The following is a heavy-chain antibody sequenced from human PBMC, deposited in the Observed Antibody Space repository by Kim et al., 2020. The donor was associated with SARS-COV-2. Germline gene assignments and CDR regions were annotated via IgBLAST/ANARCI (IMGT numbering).Heavy chain of an antibody. V-gene: IGHV3-64D*06. CDR1: GFTFSSYA. CDR2: ISSNGGST. D-gene: IGHD3-9*01. J-gene: IGHJ4*02. CDR3: VKDQEVGYFDWLSFDY. Sequence: GGSLRLSCSASGFTFSSYAMHWVRQAPGKGLEYVSAISSNGGSTYYADSVKRRFTISRDNSKNTLYLQMSSLRAEDTAVYYCVKDQEVGYFDWLSFDYWGQGTLVTVSS.